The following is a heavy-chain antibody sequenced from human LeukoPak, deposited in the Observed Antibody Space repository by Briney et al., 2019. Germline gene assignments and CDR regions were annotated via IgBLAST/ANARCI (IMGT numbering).Heavy chain of an antibody. J-gene: IGHJ6*02. CDR1: GFTLSSYA. CDR3: ARFWSGYYYYYYGMDV. D-gene: IGHD3-3*01. V-gene: IGHV3-23*01. Sequence: PGGSLRLSCAASGFTLSSYAMSWVRQAPGKGLEWVSAISGSGGSTYYADSVKGRFTISRDNAKNSLYLQMNSLRAEDTAVYYCARFWSGYYYYYYGMDVWGQGTTVTVSS. CDR2: ISGSGGST.